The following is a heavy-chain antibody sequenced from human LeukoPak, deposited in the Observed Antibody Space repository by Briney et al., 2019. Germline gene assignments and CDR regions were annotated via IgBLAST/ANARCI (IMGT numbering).Heavy chain of an antibody. CDR1: GFTYSSYE. CDR3: AREPGFCTNGVCDTRAFDY. Sequence: GGSLRLSCAASGFTYSSYEMNWVRQAPGKGLEWVSYISSSDSTIFYADSVKGRFPISRDNAKNSLYLQMNSLRAEDTAVYNCAREPGFCTNGVCDTRAFDYCGEGTLVTVSS. V-gene: IGHV3-48*03. D-gene: IGHD2-8*01. J-gene: IGHJ4*02. CDR2: ISSSDSTI.